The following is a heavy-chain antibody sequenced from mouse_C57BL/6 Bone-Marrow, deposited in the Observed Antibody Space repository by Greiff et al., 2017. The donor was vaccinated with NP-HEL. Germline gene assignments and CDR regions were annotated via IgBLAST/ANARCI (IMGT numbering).Heavy chain of an antibody. V-gene: IGHV1-19*01. CDR3: ARLITSRCLDY. CDR2: INPYNGGT. J-gene: IGHJ2*01. Sequence: EVQLQQSGPVLVKPGASVKMSCTASGFTFTDSYMNWVKQSHGKSLEWIGVINPYNGGTSYNQKFKGKATLTVDKSSTTAYMELNSLTSEDSAVYYCARLITSRCLDYWGQGTTLTVSS. CDR1: GFTFTDSY. D-gene: IGHD2-4*01.